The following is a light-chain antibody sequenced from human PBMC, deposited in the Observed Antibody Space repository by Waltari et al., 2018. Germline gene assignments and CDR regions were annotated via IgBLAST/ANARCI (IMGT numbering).Light chain of an antibody. CDR3: CSYAGHSTYV. Sequence: QSALTQPPSASGSPGQSVTIPCTGTSSDVGGYNYVSWYQQYPGKAPKVMIYEVSKRPAGGPVRFSGSKSDNPASLTISGLQPEDETDYYCCSYAGHSTYVFGTGTKVTVL. J-gene: IGLJ1*01. V-gene: IGLV2-8*01. CDR1: SSDVGGYNY. CDR2: EVS.